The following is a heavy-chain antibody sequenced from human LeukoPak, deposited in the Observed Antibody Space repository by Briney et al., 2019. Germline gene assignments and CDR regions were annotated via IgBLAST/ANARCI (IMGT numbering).Heavy chain of an antibody. Sequence: GGSLRLSCAASGFTVSSTYMSWVRQAPGKGLEWVSVIYKDGKIYYIDSVKGRFTISRDTSKNTLYLQMNSLRVEDAAVYYCASRHCSGGDCYFAGADPFDHWGQGTLVTVSS. V-gene: IGHV3-53*01. D-gene: IGHD2-21*01. CDR2: IYKDGKI. CDR3: ASRHCSGGDCYFAGADPFDH. J-gene: IGHJ4*02. CDR1: GFTVSSTY.